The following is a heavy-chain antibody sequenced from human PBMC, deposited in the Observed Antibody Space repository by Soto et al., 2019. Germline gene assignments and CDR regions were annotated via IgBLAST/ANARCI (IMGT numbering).Heavy chain of an antibody. Sequence: WETLSLTCTVPGGAISSSSYYWCWIRQPPGKGLEWVGSIYYSGSTSYNPSLKSRVTISVDTSENQSSLKLSSVTAADTAVYYCARRGGFGDGYIILPLGYYYDMGVWGQGTTVTVSS. CDR3: ARRGGFGDGYIILPLGYYYDMGV. V-gene: IGHV4-39*01. CDR2: IYYSGST. J-gene: IGHJ6*02. D-gene: IGHD3-10*01. CDR1: GGAISSSSYY.